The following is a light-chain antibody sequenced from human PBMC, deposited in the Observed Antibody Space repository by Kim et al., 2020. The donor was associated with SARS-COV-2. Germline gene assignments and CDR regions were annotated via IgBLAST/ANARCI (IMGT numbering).Light chain of an antibody. Sequence: ASVGDRVPITCRASQSILNWLAWYQQKPGKAPKLLIYDASSLASGVPSRFSGSGSDTDFTLTISSLQPDDFATYYCQQYNSYWWTFGQGTKVDIK. CDR1: QSILNW. J-gene: IGKJ1*01. CDR2: DAS. V-gene: IGKV1-5*01. CDR3: QQYNSYWWT.